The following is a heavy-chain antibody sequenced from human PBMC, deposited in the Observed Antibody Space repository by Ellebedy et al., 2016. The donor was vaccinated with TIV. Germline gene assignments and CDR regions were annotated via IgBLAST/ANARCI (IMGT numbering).Heavy chain of an antibody. CDR3: PRYGSGSYSTRSGFGP. Sequence: SETLSLXCTVSGGSISSGCSYWNWLRHHPGKGLVWIGYIYYSWTTYYNPSLKSRVTISVDTSQNQFSLKLTSVTAAATAVYYCPRYGSGSYSTRSGFGPWGRGALVTVSS. CDR2: IYYSWTT. J-gene: IGHJ5*02. CDR1: GGSISSGCSY. D-gene: IGHD3-10*01. V-gene: IGHV4-31*03.